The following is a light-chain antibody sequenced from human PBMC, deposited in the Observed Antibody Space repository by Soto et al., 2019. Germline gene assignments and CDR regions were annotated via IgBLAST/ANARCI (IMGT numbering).Light chain of an antibody. V-gene: IGKV3-20*01. CDR1: QSVSSSF. Sequence: EIVLAQSPGTLSLSPGESATLSCRASQSVSSSFLAWYQQKAGQAPRLLIYGASRRATGIPDRFSGSGSGTDFTLTISSLQPEDFATYFCQQLNTFPPFFTFGPGTKVDIK. J-gene: IGKJ3*01. CDR2: GAS. CDR3: QQLNTFPPFFT.